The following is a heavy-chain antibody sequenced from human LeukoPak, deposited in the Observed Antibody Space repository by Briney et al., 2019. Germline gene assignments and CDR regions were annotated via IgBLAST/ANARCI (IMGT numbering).Heavy chain of an antibody. CDR2: VDPEDGET. CDR3: ATGGGSYYEPFDY. Sequence: ASVKVSCKASGYTFADYYMHWVQQAPGKGLEWMGRVDPEDGETIYAEKFQGRVTITADTSTDTAYMELSSLRSEDTAVYYCATGGGSYYEPFDYWSEGTLVTVSS. D-gene: IGHD1-26*01. V-gene: IGHV1-69-2*01. CDR1: GYTFADYY. J-gene: IGHJ4*02.